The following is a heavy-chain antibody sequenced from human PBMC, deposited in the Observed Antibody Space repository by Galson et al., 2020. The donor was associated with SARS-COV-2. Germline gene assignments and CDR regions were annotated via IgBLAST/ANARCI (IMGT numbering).Heavy chain of an antibody. CDR2: ISYDGSNK. D-gene: IGHD3-9*01. CDR3: AREGILTGHDAFDI. CDR1: GFTFSSYA. V-gene: IGHV3-30*04. Sequence: GESLKISCAASGFTFSSYAMHWVRQAPGKGLEWVAVISYDGSNKYYADSVKGRFTISRDNSKNTLYLQMNSLRAEDTAVYYCAREGILTGHDAFDIWGQGTMVTVSS. J-gene: IGHJ3*02.